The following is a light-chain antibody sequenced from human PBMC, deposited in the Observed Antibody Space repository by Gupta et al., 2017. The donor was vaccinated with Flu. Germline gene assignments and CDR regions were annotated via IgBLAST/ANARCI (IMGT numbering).Light chain of an antibody. Sequence: DIVMTQSPDTLTVSLGERATINCKSSQSGLHNSNNKNYLVWYQQKPGQPPNVLIYWASTRESGVPDRFSGRGSGTDFTLTISSRQAEDVAVYYCHHQDSAPLTFGRGTKVEIK. V-gene: IGKV4-1*01. CDR3: HHQDSAPLT. CDR2: WAS. J-gene: IGKJ4*01. CDR1: QSGLHNSNNKNY.